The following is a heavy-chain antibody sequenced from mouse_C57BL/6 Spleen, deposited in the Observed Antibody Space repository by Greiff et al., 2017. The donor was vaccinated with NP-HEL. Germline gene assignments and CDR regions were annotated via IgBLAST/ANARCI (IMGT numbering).Heavy chain of an antibody. J-gene: IGHJ3*01. CDR1: GFTFSDYG. CDR3: ARGDGYRAWFAY. D-gene: IGHD2-3*01. CDR2: ISSGSSTI. Sequence: EVQLQESGGGLVKPGGSLKLSCAASGFTFSDYGMHWVRQAPEKGLEWVAYISSGSSTIYYADTVKGRFTISRDNAKNTLFLQMTSLRSEDTAMYYCARGDGYRAWFAYWGQGTLVTVSA. V-gene: IGHV5-17*01.